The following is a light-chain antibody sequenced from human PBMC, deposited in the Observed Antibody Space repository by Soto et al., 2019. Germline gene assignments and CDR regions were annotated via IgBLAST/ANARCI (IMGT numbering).Light chain of an antibody. V-gene: IGKV3-20*01. CDR3: QQYGSSPLT. Sequence: EIVLAQSPGTLSLSPGQRATLSCRASQSVSRDYVAWYQHKPGQAPRLLIYAASSRPSGIPDRFGGSGSWTDFTLAISRLEPVDFALYYCQQYGSSPLTFGGGTRVEFK. J-gene: IGKJ4*01. CDR2: AAS. CDR1: QSVSRDY.